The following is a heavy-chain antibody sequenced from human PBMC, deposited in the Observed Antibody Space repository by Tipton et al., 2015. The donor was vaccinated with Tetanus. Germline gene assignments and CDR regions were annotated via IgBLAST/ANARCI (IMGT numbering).Heavy chain of an antibody. CDR2: INHSGST. CDR1: GGSFSGYY. D-gene: IGHD1-26*01. V-gene: IGHV4-34*01. Sequence: TLSLTCAVYGGSFSGYYWTWIRQSPGEGLEWIGEINHSGSTNHNPSLKSRVTISVDRSKNQFSLELSSVTAADTAVYYCASGSGSYYPDFWGQGTLVTVSS. J-gene: IGHJ4*02. CDR3: ASGSGSYYPDF.